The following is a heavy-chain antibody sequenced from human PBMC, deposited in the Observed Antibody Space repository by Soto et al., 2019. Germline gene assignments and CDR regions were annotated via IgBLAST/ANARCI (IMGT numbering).Heavy chain of an antibody. CDR2: IYPGDSET. D-gene: IGHD6-13*01. Sequence: GESLKISCQCSGYTFSNFWIAWVRQLPGKGLEYMGIIYPGDSETRYSPSFHGKVTISADRSIGTAYPQWSSLEASDSAFYFCARSPRSSPYFDYWGQGALVTAPQ. V-gene: IGHV5-51*01. CDR1: GYTFSNFW. CDR3: ARSPRSSPYFDY. J-gene: IGHJ4*02.